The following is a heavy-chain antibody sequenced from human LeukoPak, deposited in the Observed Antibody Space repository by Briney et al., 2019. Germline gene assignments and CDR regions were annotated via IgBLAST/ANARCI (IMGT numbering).Heavy chain of an antibody. Sequence: GGSLRLSCAASGFTFSSYGMHWVRQAPGKGLGWVAFIRYDGSNKYYADSVKGRFTISRDNSKNTLYLQMNSLRAEDTAVYYCAKEGNYYYGSGSYYPPDYWGQGTLVTVSS. J-gene: IGHJ4*02. V-gene: IGHV3-30*02. CDR1: GFTFSSYG. D-gene: IGHD3-10*01. CDR2: IRYDGSNK. CDR3: AKEGNYYYGSGSYYPPDY.